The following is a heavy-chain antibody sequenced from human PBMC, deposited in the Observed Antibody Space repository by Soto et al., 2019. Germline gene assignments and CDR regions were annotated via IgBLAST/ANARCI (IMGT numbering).Heavy chain of an antibody. Sequence: SETLSLTCTVSGGSISSYYRSWIRQPPGKGLEWIGYIYYSGSTNYNPSLKSRVTISVDTSKNQFSLKLSSVTAADTAVYYCARHSLYYDFWSGYSNWFDPWGQGTLVTVSS. D-gene: IGHD3-3*01. CDR2: IYYSGST. CDR1: GGSISSYY. V-gene: IGHV4-59*08. CDR3: ARHSLYYDFWSGYSNWFDP. J-gene: IGHJ5*02.